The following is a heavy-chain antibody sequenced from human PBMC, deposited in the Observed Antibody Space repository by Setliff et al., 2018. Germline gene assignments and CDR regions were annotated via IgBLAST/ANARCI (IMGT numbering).Heavy chain of an antibody. CDR1: GYTFTSYG. V-gene: IGHV1-18*01. CDR2: INA. Sequence: ASVKVSCKSSGYTFTSYGINWVRQAPGQGLEWMGWINAYAQKFQGRVTMTIDTLTSTAYMELRSLRSEDTAVYFCARRREENYYYYMDVWGKGTAVTVSS. CDR3: ARRREENYYYYMDV. D-gene: IGHD1-26*01. J-gene: IGHJ6*03.